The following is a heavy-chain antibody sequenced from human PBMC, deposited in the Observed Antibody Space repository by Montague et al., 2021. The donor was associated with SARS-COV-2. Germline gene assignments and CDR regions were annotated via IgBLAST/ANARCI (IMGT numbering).Heavy chain of an antibody. V-gene: IGHV4-34*01. Sequence: SETLSLTCAVSGESFSGYYWNWIRQPPGKGLEWIGEINHSGSTNYNPSLKSRVTISVDTSKNQFSLKLSSVTAADTAVYYCARGARQGYGFRLGSFDSWGQGTLVTVSS. D-gene: IGHD3-10*01. CDR3: ARGARQGYGFRLGSFDS. J-gene: IGHJ4*02. CDR1: GESFSGYY. CDR2: INHSGST.